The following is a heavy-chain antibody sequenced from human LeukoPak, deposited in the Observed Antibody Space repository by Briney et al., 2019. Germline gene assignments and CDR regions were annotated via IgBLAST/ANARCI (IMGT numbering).Heavy chain of an antibody. Sequence: PSETLSLTCAVYRGSFSGYYWSWIRQPPGKGLEWIGEINHSGSTNYNPSLKSRVTISVDTSKNQFSLKLSSVTAADTAVYYCAREIEMATPNPPPFDYWGQGTLVTVSS. CDR1: RGSFSGYY. CDR2: INHSGST. J-gene: IGHJ4*02. V-gene: IGHV4-34*01. CDR3: AREIEMATPNPPPFDY. D-gene: IGHD5-24*01.